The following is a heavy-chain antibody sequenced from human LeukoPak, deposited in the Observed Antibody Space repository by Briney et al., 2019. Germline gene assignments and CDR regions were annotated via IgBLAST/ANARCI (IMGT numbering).Heavy chain of an antibody. J-gene: IGHJ4*02. D-gene: IGHD3-3*01. CDR1: GGSISSYY. CDR3: ARDWGYDSFAY. CDR2: IYTSGST. V-gene: IGHV4-4*07. Sequence: SETLSLTCTVSGGSISSYYWSWIRQTPGKGLEWIWRIYTSGSTTYNPYLKSRVTMSLDTSKTQSSLKLSSVPAADTAVYYCARDWGYDSFAYWGQGTLVTVSS.